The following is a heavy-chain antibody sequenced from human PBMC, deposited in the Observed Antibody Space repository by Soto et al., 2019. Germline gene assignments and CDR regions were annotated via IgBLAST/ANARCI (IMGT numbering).Heavy chain of an antibody. V-gene: IGHV4-34*01. Sequence: SETLSLTCAVYGGSFSGYHWSWIRQPPGKGLEWIGEINHSGGTNYNPSPKSRVTISVDTSRKQFFLILSSVTAADTAMYYCARVSFTRDFDYWGQGTLVTVSS. CDR3: ARVSFTRDFDY. J-gene: IGHJ4*02. D-gene: IGHD3-3*02. CDR2: INHSGGT. CDR1: GGSFSGYH.